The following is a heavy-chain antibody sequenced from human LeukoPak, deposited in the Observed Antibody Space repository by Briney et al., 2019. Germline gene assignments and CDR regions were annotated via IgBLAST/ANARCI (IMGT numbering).Heavy chain of an antibody. Sequence: GGSLRLSCAASGFTFSNYAMSCVREAPGEGLEWDSSISSSGSSTYYADSVKGRFTISRDNSKNTLFLQMNSLRAEDTAVYYCATQRSGWHYFDYWGQGTLVTVSS. J-gene: IGHJ4*02. CDR1: GFTFSNYA. CDR2: ISSSGSST. V-gene: IGHV3-23*01. D-gene: IGHD6-19*01. CDR3: ATQRSGWHYFDY.